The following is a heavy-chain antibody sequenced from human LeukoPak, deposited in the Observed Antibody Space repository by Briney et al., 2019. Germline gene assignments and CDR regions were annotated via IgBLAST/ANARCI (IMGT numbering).Heavy chain of an antibody. D-gene: IGHD3-22*01. CDR1: GYIFTSYV. V-gene: IGHV7-4-1*02. CDR3: ARGDYETHGYQTR. J-gene: IGHJ4*02. CDR2: INTNTGNP. Sequence: ASVKVSCKASGYIFTSYVLHWVRQAPGQGLEWMGWINTNTGNPTYAQGFTGRFVFSSDTSVSTAYLQISSLKADDTAMYYCARGDYETHGYQTRWGQGTLVTVSS.